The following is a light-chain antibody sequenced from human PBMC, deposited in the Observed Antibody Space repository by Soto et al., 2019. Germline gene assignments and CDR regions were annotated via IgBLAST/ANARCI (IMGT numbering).Light chain of an antibody. CDR3: QQLMSYPIT. J-gene: IGKJ5*01. V-gene: IGKV1-9*01. CDR2: GAS. CDR1: QGISSY. Sequence: DIQLTQSPSFLSASLGDRVTITCRASQGISSYLAWYQQKPRKAPEVLIFGASTLQSGVPSRFRGSGSGTEFTLTISSLQPEDFEAYYCQQLMSYPITFGQGTRLEIK.